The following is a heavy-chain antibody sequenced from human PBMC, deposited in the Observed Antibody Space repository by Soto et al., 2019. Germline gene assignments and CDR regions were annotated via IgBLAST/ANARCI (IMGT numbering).Heavy chain of an antibody. CDR3: ARDGYNKFDLDAFDI. D-gene: IGHD5-12*01. CDR1: GFTFSSYA. CDR2: ISGSGLRTI. J-gene: IGHJ3*02. Sequence: GGSLRLSCAASGFTFSSYAMSWVRQAPGKGLEWVSAISGSGLRTISYADSVKGRFTISRDNAKNSLYLQMNSLRAADTALYYCARDGYNKFDLDAFDIWGHGTMVTVSS. V-gene: IGHV3-23*01.